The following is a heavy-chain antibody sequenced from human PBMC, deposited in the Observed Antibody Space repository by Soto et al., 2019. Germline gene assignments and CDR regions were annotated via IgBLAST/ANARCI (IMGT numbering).Heavy chain of an antibody. CDR2: ISAYNGNT. V-gene: IGHV1-18*01. CDR1: GTTFTSNG. J-gene: IGHJ6*02. Sequence: QVQLVQSGAEVKKPGPPGRFSSKASGTTFTSNGTSGVRQAPGQGLEWMGWISAYNGNTNYAQKLQGRVTMTTDTSTSTAYMELRSLRSDDTAVYYCARDPPPMDVWGQGTTVTVSS. CDR3: ARDPPPMDV.